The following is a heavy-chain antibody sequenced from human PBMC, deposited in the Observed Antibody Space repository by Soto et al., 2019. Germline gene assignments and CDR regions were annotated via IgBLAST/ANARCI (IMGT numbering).Heavy chain of an antibody. CDR1: GFPFSDRY. CDR3: ATGIGMPGTGY. D-gene: IGHD2-8*02. V-gene: IGHV3-72*01. J-gene: IGHJ4*02. Sequence: EVQLVESGGDLVQPGGSLRLSCAASGFPFSDRYMDWVRQAPGKGLEWVGRIRKRVHSYTTEYAASVKGRFTILRDDSKNSLYLEMSSLKTEDTAVYYCATGIGMPGTGYWGQGTLVTDSS. CDR2: IRKRVHSYTT.